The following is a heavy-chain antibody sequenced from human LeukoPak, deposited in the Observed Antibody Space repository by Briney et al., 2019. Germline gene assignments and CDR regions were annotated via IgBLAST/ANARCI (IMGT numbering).Heavy chain of an antibody. CDR2: IYSGGST. D-gene: IGHD3-3*01. J-gene: IGHJ6*03. CDR3: RRGPRSGYFAYYYYYMDV. CDR1: GLTVSKNY. V-gene: IGHV3-66*02. Sequence: GGSLRLSCAASGLTVSKNYMRWVRRAPGRGVEWVSVIYSGGSTYYEDSGKGRFTISRNHSKNPPYLQNNHLRGQDNDVYFVRRGPRSGYFAYYYYYMDVGDKEPTVTV.